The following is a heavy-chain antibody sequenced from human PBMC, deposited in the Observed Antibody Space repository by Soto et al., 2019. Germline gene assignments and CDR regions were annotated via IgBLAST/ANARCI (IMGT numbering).Heavy chain of an antibody. CDR3: VRRDGDRYDGHGYLGRH. CDR2: MNMDGNRI. Sequence: EVQLVESGGGLVQPGGSLRLSCAASGFTFSSYWMHWVRQAPGKGLEWVSRMNMDGNRISYVDSVKGRCTISRDNAKNTFYMEMNSAIVEDTAVYYCVRRDGDRYDGHGYLGRHWGQGSLVTVSS. CDR1: GFTFSSYW. D-gene: IGHD2-21*01. V-gene: IGHV3-74*01. J-gene: IGHJ4*02.